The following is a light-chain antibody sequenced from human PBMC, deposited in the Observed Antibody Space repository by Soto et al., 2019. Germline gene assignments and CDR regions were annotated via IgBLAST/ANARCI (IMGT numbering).Light chain of an antibody. CDR3: LQYKSYPLT. Sequence: DIPVTQSPSAMSASVGDRVTITCRASQGIAYSLAWFQQKPGKVPKRLIYAASSLQSGVPSRFSGSGFGTEFTLTISSLQPEDFATYDCLQYKSYPLTFGGGTKVEIK. V-gene: IGKV1-17*03. CDR1: QGIAYS. CDR2: AAS. J-gene: IGKJ4*01.